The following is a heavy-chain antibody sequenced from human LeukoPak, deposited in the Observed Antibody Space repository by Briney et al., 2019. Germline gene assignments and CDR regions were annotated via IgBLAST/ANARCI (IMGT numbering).Heavy chain of an antibody. D-gene: IGHD4-17*01. J-gene: IGHJ5*02. CDR2: IYHRGNT. V-gene: IGHV4-39*01. CDR3: ASSPNDYGDYAAGNWFDP. Sequence: PSETLSLTCSVSGGSISSGSYYWGWIRQPPGKGLEWIGNIYHRGNTYYNSSLKSRVTISVDTSKNQFSLKLTSVIAADTAVYYCASSPNDYGDYAAGNWFDPWGQGTLVTVSS. CDR1: GGSISSGSYY.